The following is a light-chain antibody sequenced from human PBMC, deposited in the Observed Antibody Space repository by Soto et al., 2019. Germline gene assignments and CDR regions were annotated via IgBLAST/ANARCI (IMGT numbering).Light chain of an antibody. CDR2: DVR. J-gene: IGLJ3*02. CDR1: SSDVGGYNY. V-gene: IGLV2-11*01. CDR3: CSYADPYSWV. Sequence: QSALTQPRSVSGSPGQSVTISCTGTSSDVGGYNYVSWYQQHPGKVPKLMIYDVRKRPSGVPDRFSGSKSVNTASLTISGLQAEDEADYYCCSYADPYSWVFGGGTQLTVL.